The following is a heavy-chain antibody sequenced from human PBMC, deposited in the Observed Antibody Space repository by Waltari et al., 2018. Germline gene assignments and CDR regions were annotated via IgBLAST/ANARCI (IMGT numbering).Heavy chain of an antibody. D-gene: IGHD3-3*01. V-gene: IGHV1-69*01. CDR3: ASGPYDFWSGYPRDYFDY. Sequence: QVQLVQSGAAVKKPGSSVKVSCKASGGTLSSYALSWVRQAPGQGLEWIGGIIPIFGKENDAQKFQGRVTITADESTSTAYMELSSLRSEDTAVYYCASGPYDFWSGYPRDYFDYWGQGTLVTVSS. J-gene: IGHJ4*02. CDR1: GGTLSSYA. CDR2: IIPIFGKE.